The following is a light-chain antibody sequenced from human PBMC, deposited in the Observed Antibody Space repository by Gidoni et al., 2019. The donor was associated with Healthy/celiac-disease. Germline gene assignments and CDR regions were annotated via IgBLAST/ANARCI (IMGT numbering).Light chain of an antibody. Sequence: DIQMTQSPSSLSASVGDRVTITCRASQSISSYLNWYQQKPGKAPKLLIYAASSLQSGVPSRFSGSGSGTDFTLTISSLQPEDFATYYCQQRVTFXPXTKVDIK. CDR1: QSISSY. CDR2: AAS. J-gene: IGKJ3*01. V-gene: IGKV1-39*01. CDR3: QQRVT.